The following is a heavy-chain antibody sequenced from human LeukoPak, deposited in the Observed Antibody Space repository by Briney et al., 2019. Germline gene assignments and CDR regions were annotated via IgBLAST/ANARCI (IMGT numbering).Heavy chain of an antibody. D-gene: IGHD3-3*02. CDR1: GFTFSTYW. V-gene: IGHV3-7*01. CDR2: IKADGSEI. J-gene: IGHJ4*02. Sequence: GGSLRLSCAASGFTFSTYWMGWVRQIAGKGLEWVADIKADGSEIYYLDSVRGRFTISRDNAKHSMYLEMNNLRVEDTAVYFCARHVWLFDFWGQGILVTVSS. CDR3: ARHVWLFDF.